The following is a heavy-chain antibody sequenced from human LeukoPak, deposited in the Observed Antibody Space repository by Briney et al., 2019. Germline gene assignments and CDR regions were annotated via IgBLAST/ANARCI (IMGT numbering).Heavy chain of an antibody. V-gene: IGHV5-51*01. D-gene: IGHD5-12*01. J-gene: IGHJ4*02. CDR3: ARHLLSFGVGYDLDY. CDR1: GYSFTSYW. CDR2: IYPGDSDT. Sequence: GAALKISYKGSGYSFTSYWIGWVRPMPGKGLGWMGIIYPGDSDTRYSPSFQGQVTISADKSISTAYLQWSSLKASDTAMYYCARHLLSFGVGYDLDYWGQGTLVTVSS.